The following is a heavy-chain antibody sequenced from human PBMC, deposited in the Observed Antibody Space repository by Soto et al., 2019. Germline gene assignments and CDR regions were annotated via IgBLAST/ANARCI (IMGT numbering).Heavy chain of an antibody. D-gene: IGHD5-12*01. CDR2: IYWNDDK. Sequence: SGPTLVNPTQTITLTCTFSGFSLSTIWLCLLFIRQPPGKALEWLALIYWNDDKRYSPSLKSRLTITKDTSKNQVVLTMTNMDPVDTATYYCAHVATPDNWFDPWGQGTLVTVSS. CDR3: AHVATPDNWFDP. CDR1: GFSLSTIWLC. V-gene: IGHV2-5*01. J-gene: IGHJ5*02.